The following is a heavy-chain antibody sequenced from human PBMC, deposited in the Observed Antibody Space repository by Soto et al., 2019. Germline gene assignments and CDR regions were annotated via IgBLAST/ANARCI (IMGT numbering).Heavy chain of an antibody. CDR2: MNPNSGNT. Sequence: GASVKVSCKASGYTFTSYDINWVRQATGQGLEWMGWMNPNSGNTNYAQKFQERVTITRDMSTSTAYMELSSLRSEDTAVYYCAADSYSGSYSYVYYFDYWGQGTLVTVSS. V-gene: IGHV1-8*01. J-gene: IGHJ4*02. D-gene: IGHD1-26*01. CDR1: GYTFTSYD. CDR3: AADSYSGSYSYVYYFDY.